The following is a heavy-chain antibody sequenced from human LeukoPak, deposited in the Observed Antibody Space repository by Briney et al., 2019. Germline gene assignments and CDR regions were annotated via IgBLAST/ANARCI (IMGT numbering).Heavy chain of an antibody. D-gene: IGHD3-9*01. V-gene: IGHV4-31*03. J-gene: IGHJ3*02. CDR2: IYYSGST. Sequence: PSETLSLTCTVSGGSISSGGYSWSWIRQHPGKGLEWIGYIYYSGSTYHNPSLKSRVTISVDTSKNQFSLKLSSVTAADTAVYYCARDAYYDILTGYHHAFDIWGQGTMVTVSS. CDR3: ARDAYYDILTGYHHAFDI. CDR1: GGSISSGGYS.